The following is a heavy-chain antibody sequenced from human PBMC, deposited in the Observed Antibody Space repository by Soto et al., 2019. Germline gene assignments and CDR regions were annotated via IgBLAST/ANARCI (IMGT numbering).Heavy chain of an antibody. CDR2: IIPIFGTA. CDR3: ARDGYGGKTWFDP. J-gene: IGHJ5*02. V-gene: IGHV1-69*13. Sequence: SVKVSCKASGVTFSSYAISWVRQAPGQGLEWMGGIIPIFGTANYAQKFQGRVTITADESTSTAYMELSSLRSEDTAVYYCARDGYGGKTWFDPWGQGTLVTVSS. D-gene: IGHD4-17*01. CDR1: GVTFSSYA.